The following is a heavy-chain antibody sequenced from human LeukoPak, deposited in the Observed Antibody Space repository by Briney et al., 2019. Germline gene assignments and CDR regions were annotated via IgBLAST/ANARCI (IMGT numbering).Heavy chain of an antibody. D-gene: IGHD2-15*01. V-gene: IGHV3-21*01. CDR2: ISSSSYI. J-gene: IGHJ4*02. CDR3: AIRPIVVVVAAEDSHLSH. Sequence: GGSLRLSCAASGFTFSSYSMNWVRQAPGKGLEWVSSISSSSYIYYADSVKGRFTISRDNAKNSLYLQMNSLRAEDTAVYYCAIRPIVVVVAAEDSHLSHWGQGTLVTVSS. CDR1: GFTFSSYS.